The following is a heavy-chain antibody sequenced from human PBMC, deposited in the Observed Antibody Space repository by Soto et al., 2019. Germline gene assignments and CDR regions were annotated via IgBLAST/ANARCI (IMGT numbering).Heavy chain of an antibody. CDR1: GFTVSSNY. Sequence: GGSLRLSCAASGFTVSSNYMSWVRQAPGKGLEWVSVIYSGGSTYYADSVKGRFTISRDNSKNTLYLQMNSLRAEDTAVYYCARGDNWNYNWFDPWGQGTLVTVSS. D-gene: IGHD1-7*01. CDR2: IYSGGST. CDR3: ARGDNWNYNWFDP. V-gene: IGHV3-66*01. J-gene: IGHJ5*02.